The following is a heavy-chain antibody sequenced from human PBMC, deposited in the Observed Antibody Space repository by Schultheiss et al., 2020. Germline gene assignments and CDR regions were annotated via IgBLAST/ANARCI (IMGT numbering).Heavy chain of an antibody. D-gene: IGHD3-3*01. CDR3: ARVLGYYDFWSGYYAFYYYYMDV. CDR1: GGSISSYY. J-gene: IGHJ6*03. Sequence: SQTLSLTCTVSGGSISSYYWSWIRQPPGKGLEWIGYIYYSGSTNYNPSLKSRVTISVDTSKNQFSLNLSSVTAADTAVYYCARVLGYYDFWSGYYAFYYYYMDVWGKGTTVTVSS. CDR2: IYYSGST. V-gene: IGHV4-59*01.